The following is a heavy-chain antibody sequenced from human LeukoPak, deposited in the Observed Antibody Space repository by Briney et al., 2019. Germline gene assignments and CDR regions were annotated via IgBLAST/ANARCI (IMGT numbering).Heavy chain of an antibody. Sequence: PGGSLRLSCAASGFSFSTYWMHWVRQAPGKGLEWVSRINTDARSTSYADSVKGRFTISRDNAKNTLYLQMNSLRAEDTAVYYCATDRCRRSSSCHDSYNWFDPWGQGTLVTVSS. CDR3: ATDRCRRSSSCHDSYNWFDP. D-gene: IGHD6-13*01. CDR2: INTDARST. J-gene: IGHJ5*02. V-gene: IGHV3-74*01. CDR1: GFSFSTYW.